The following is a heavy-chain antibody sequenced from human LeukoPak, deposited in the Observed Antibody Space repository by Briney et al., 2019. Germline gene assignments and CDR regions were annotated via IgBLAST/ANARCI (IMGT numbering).Heavy chain of an antibody. Sequence: ASVTVSCKASGYTFTGYYMHWVRQAPGQGLEWMGWINPNSGGTNYAQKFQGRVTMTRDTSISTAYMELSRLRSDDTAVYYCARGKDDFWSGYRWFDPWGQGTLVTVSS. D-gene: IGHD3-3*01. CDR3: ARGKDDFWSGYRWFDP. CDR1: GYTFTGYY. J-gene: IGHJ5*02. CDR2: INPNSGGT. V-gene: IGHV1-2*02.